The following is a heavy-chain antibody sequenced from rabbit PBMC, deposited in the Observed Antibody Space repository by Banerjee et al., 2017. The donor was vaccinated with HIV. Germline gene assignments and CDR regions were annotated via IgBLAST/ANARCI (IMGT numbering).Heavy chain of an antibody. V-gene: IGHV1S45*01. CDR1: GFSFSDRDV. CDR3: VRDKASISGDYGPYYFNL. J-gene: IGHJ4*01. D-gene: IGHD1-1*01. Sequence: QEQLVESGGGLVKPEGSLTLTCKASGFSFSDRDVMCWVRQAPGKGLQWIACINTYTARPVYATWAKGRFTISRTSSTTVTLQMNSLTAADTATYFCVRDKASISGDYGPYYFNLWGPGTLVTVS. CDR2: INTYTARP.